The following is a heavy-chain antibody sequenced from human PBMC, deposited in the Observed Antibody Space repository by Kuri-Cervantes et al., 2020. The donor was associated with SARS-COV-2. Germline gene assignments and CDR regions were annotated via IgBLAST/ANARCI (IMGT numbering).Heavy chain of an antibody. CDR2: IYPGDSDT. J-gene: IGHJ3*02. Sequence: GGSLRLSCKGSGYSFTSYWIGWVRQMPGKGLEWMGIIYPGDSDTRYSPSFQGQVTISADKSISTAYLQWSSLKASDTAMYYCARHIDDCGGDCEPNDGFNIWGQGTMVTVSS. CDR1: GYSFTSYW. D-gene: IGHD2-21*01. CDR3: ARHIDDCGGDCEPNDGFNI. V-gene: IGHV5-51*01.